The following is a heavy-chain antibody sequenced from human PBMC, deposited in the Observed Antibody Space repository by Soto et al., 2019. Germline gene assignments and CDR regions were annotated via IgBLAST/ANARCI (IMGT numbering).Heavy chain of an antibody. D-gene: IGHD6-19*01. CDR1: GYTFTGYY. V-gene: IGHV1-2*02. CDR3: AREAPLLGYSSGWNAFDI. J-gene: IGHJ3*02. Sequence: ASVKVSCKASGYTFTGYYMHWVRQAPGQGLEWMGWINPNSGGTNYAQKFQGRVTMTRDTSISTAYMELSRLRSDDTAVYYCAREAPLLGYSSGWNAFDIWGQGTMVTVSS. CDR2: INPNSGGT.